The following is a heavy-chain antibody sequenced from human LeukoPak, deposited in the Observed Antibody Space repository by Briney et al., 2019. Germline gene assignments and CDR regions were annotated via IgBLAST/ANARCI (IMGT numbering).Heavy chain of an antibody. CDR2: IYTSGST. V-gene: IGHV4-61*02. Sequence: PSQTLSLTCTVSGGSISSGSYYWRWIRQPAGKGLEWIGRIYTSGSTNYNPSLKSRDTISVDTAKNQFSLKLSSVTAADTAVYYCARARPPTYYYDSSGYGNYYFDYWGQGTLVTVSS. CDR1: GGSISSGSYY. J-gene: IGHJ4*02. D-gene: IGHD3-22*01. CDR3: ARARPPTYYYDSSGYGNYYFDY.